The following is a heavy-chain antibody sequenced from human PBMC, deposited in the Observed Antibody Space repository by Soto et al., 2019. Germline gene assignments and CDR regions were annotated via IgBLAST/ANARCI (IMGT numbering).Heavy chain of an antibody. V-gene: IGHV3-7*01. CDR3: ARVNCSGGSRKGKKNYYYYMDV. J-gene: IGHJ6*03. CDR2: IKQDGSEK. CDR1: GFTFSSYW. Sequence: GGSLRLSCAASGFTFSSYWMSWVRQAPGKGLEWVANIKQDGSEKYYVDSVKGRFTISRDNAKNSLYLQMNSLRAEDTAVYYCARVNCSGGSRKGKKNYYYYMDVWGKGTTVTVSS. D-gene: IGHD2-15*01.